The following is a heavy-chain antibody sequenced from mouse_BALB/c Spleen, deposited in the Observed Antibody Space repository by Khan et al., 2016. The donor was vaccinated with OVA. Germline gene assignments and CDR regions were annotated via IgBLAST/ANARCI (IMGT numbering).Heavy chain of an antibody. D-gene: IGHD1-1*01. J-gene: IGHJ4*01. V-gene: IGHV1S137*01. CDR2: ISTYNGNT. Sequence: VQLKESGPEVVRPGVAVKISCTGSGDTFSDYAMHWVQQSPAKSLEWIGVISTYNGNTNYNQKFKGKATMTVDKSSSTAYMELDRLTSEDSAIYYCAKGDFLLRLRGMDYWGQGTSVTVSS. CDR1: GDTFSDYA. CDR3: AKGDFLLRLRGMDY.